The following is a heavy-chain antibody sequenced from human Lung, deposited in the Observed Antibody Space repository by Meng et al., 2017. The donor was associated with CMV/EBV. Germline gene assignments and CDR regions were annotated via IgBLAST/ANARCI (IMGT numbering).Heavy chain of an antibody. D-gene: IGHD2-2*01. CDR1: GGSISSYY. CDR2: IYYSGST. Sequence: SXTXSLXCTVSGGSISSYYWSWIRQPPGKGLEWIGYIYYSGSTNYNPSLKSRVTISVDTSKNQFSLKLSSVTAADTAVYYCARNSPAAPHYYYYGMDFWGQGXTVTVSS. V-gene: IGHV4-59*01. J-gene: IGHJ6*02. CDR3: ARNSPAAPHYYYYGMDF.